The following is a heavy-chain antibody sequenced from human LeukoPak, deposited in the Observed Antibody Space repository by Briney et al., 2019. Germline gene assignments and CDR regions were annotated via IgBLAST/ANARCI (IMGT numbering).Heavy chain of an antibody. Sequence: ASVKVSCKASGYNFTSYGISWVRQAPGQGLEWMGWISAYNGNTNYAQKLQGRVTMTTDTSTSTAYMELRSLRSDDTAVYYCARANWNDVPDAFDIWGQGTMVTVSS. V-gene: IGHV1-18*04. J-gene: IGHJ3*02. CDR3: ARANWNDVPDAFDI. D-gene: IGHD1-1*01. CDR1: GYNFTSYG. CDR2: ISAYNGNT.